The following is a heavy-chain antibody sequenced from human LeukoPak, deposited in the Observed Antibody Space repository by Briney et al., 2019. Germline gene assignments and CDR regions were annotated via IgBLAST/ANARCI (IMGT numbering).Heavy chain of an antibody. Sequence: ASLKVSCEVSGYTLTELSMHWGRPAPGTGLEWVGGFDPEDGETIYAQKFQGRVTMTEDTSTDTAYIELSSLRSEDTAVYYCATVEVGATTYYFDYWGQGTLVTVSS. CDR1: GYTLTELS. J-gene: IGHJ4*02. CDR3: ATVEVGATTYYFDY. CDR2: FDPEDGET. V-gene: IGHV1-24*01. D-gene: IGHD1-26*01.